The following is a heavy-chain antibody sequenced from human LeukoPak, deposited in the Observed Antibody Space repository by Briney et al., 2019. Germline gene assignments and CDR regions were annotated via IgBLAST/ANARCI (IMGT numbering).Heavy chain of an antibody. V-gene: IGHV4-38-2*02. J-gene: IGHJ4*02. Sequence: SETLSLTCTVSGYSISSGYYWGWIRQPPGKGLEWIGSIYHSGSTYYNPSLKSRVTISVDTSKNQFSLKLSSVTAADTAGYYCARGTVAGADVYYWGQGTLVTVSS. CDR1: GYSISSGYY. CDR3: ARGTVAGADVYY. CDR2: IYHSGST. D-gene: IGHD6-19*01.